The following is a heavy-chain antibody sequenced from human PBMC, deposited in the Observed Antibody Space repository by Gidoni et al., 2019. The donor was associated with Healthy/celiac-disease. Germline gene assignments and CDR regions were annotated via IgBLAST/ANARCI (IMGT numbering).Heavy chain of an antibody. V-gene: IGHV3-21*01. CDR3: ARGGPRNVGVVVVAAKRANWFDP. Sequence: EVQLVESGGGLVKPGGSLRLSCAASGFTFSSYSLNWVRQAPGKGLEWVSSISSSSSYIYYADSVKGRFTISRDNAKNSLYLQMNSLRAEDTAVYYCARGGPRNVGVVVVAAKRANWFDPWGQGTLVTVSS. D-gene: IGHD2-15*01. J-gene: IGHJ5*02. CDR1: GFTFSSYS. CDR2: ISSSSSYI.